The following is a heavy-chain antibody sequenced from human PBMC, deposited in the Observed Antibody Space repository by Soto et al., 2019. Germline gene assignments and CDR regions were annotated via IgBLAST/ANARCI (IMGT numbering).Heavy chain of an antibody. CDR3: ARRANWNLDDAFDI. J-gene: IGHJ3*02. CDR1: GYTFTSYD. CDR2: MNPNSGNT. Sequence: ASVKVSCKASGYTFTSYDINWVRQATGQGLEWMGWMNPNSGNTGYAQKFQGRVTMTRNTSISTAYMELSSLRSEDTAVYYCARRANWNLDDAFDIWGQGTMVTV. V-gene: IGHV1-8*01. D-gene: IGHD1-20*01.